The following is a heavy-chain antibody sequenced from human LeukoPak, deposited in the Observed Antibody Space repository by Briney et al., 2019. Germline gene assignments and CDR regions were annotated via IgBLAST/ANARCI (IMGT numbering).Heavy chain of an antibody. Sequence: PSETLSLTCTVSGGSTSSYYWSWIRQPPGKGLEWIGYIYYSGSTNYNPSLKSRVTISVDTSKNQFSLKLSSVTAADTAVYYCAREALDYYGSGSYYTAWFDPWGQGTLVTVSS. D-gene: IGHD3-10*01. CDR1: GGSTSSYY. V-gene: IGHV4-59*01. CDR2: IYYSGST. J-gene: IGHJ5*02. CDR3: AREALDYYGSGSYYTAWFDP.